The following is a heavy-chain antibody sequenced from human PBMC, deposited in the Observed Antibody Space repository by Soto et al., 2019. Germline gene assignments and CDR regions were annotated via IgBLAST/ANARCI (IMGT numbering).Heavy chain of an antibody. CDR2: ISRDGGTK. CDR1: GFTVSTYG. Sequence: GGSLRLSCAVSGFTVSTYGMHWVRQAPGKGLEWVAVISRDGGTKYYADSVKGRFTISRDNSRNTLFLEMNSLRGDDMAVYYCTREVASGYWGPGTLVTRLL. D-gene: IGHD3-10*01. J-gene: IGHJ4*02. CDR3: TREVASGY. V-gene: IGHV3-30*03.